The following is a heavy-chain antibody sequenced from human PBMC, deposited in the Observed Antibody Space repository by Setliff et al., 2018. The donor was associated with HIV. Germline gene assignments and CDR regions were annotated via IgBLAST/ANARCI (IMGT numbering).Heavy chain of an antibody. CDR2: IYYSGST. CDR1: GDSIGSSSYY. CDR3: VRVVVTAIMDYYYYHMDV. D-gene: IGHD2-21*02. J-gene: IGHJ6*03. V-gene: IGHV4-39*01. Sequence: SETLSLTCTVSGDSIGSSSYYWAWIRQPPGKGLEWIGNIYYSGSTYYNPSLKTRVTISVDGSKNQFSLKLKSATAADTAVYYGVRVVVTAIMDYYYYHMDVWGKGTTVTVSS.